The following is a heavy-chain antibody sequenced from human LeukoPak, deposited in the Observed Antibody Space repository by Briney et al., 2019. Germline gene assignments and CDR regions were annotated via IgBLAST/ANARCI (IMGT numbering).Heavy chain of an antibody. CDR1: GFTVSSNY. Sequence: PGGSLRLSCAASGFTVSSNYMSWVRQAPGKGLEWVSVNYSGGSTYYADSVKGRFTISRDNSKNTLYLQMNSLRAEDTAVYYCARVGRPYYYDSSGYYSTWGQGTLVTVSS. CDR3: ARVGRPYYYDSSGYYST. D-gene: IGHD3-22*01. CDR2: NYSGGST. J-gene: IGHJ5*02. V-gene: IGHV3-53*01.